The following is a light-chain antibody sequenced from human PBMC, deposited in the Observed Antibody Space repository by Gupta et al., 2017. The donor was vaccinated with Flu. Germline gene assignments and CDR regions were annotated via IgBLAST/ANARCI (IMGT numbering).Light chain of an antibody. V-gene: IGLV1-40*01. J-gene: IGLJ1*01. CDR3: QSYDSSLIGYV. CDR1: SSNIGTVYD. CDR2: SNN. Sequence: QSVLTQPPSVSGAPGQRVTISCTGSSSNIGTVYDVHWYQQLPGPAPKLLIYSNNNRPSGVPDRFSGSKSGTSASLAITGLQAEDEADYYCQSYDSSLIGYVFGTGTKVTVL.